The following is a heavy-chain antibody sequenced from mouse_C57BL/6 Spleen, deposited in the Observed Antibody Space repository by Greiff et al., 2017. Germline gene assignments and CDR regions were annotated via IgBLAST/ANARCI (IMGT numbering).Heavy chain of an antibody. D-gene: IGHD2-4*01. CDR1: GYTFTDYY. CDR3: ASYDYDGYYFDY. Sequence: VHVKQSGPVLVKPGASVKMSCKASGYTFTDYYMNWVKQSHGKSLEWIGVINPYNGGTSYNQKFKGKATLTVDKSSSTAYMELNSLTSEDSAVYYCASYDYDGYYFDYWGQGTTLTVSS. CDR2: INPYNGGT. J-gene: IGHJ2*01. V-gene: IGHV1-19*01.